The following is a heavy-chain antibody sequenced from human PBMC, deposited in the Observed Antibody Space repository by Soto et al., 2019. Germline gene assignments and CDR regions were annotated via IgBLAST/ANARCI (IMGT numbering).Heavy chain of an antibody. V-gene: IGHV3-30*18. CDR1: GFTFSSYG. J-gene: IGHJ6*02. CDR2: ISYDGSNK. D-gene: IGHD1-26*01. CDR3: AKGEGVSGSYYGMDV. Sequence: QVQLVESGGGVVQPGRSLRLSCAASGFTFSSYGMHWVRQAPGKGLEWVAVISYDGSNKYYADSVKGRFTISRDNSKNTLYLQMIRLRAEDTAVYYCAKGEGVSGSYYGMDVWGQGTTVTVSS.